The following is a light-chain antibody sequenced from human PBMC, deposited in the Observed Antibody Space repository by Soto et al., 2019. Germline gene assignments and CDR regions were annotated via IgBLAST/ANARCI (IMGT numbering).Light chain of an antibody. J-gene: IGKJ1*01. V-gene: IGKV1-5*03. Sequence: EIQMTQSPSTLSASVGDRVTITCRASQSISSWLAWYQQKPGKAPKLLIYKAPSLQIGVPSRFSGSRSGTEFALTFSSLKPDDFATYYCQQYNSYSGTFVQGTKVEIK. CDR3: QQYNSYSGT. CDR1: QSISSW. CDR2: KAP.